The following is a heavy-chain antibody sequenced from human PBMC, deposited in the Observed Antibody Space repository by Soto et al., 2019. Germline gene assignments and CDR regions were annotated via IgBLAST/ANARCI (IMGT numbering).Heavy chain of an antibody. J-gene: IGHJ4*02. CDR2: IWYDGSNK. V-gene: IGHV3-33*01. CDR1: GFTFSSYG. D-gene: IGHD3-22*01. Sequence: GGSLRLSCAASGFTFSSYGMHWVRQAPGKGLEWVAVIWYDGSNKYYADSVKGRFTISRDNSKNTLYLQMNSLRAEDTAVYYCAGVNFGYYYDSSGPFDYWGQGTLVTVSS. CDR3: AGVNFGYYYDSSGPFDY.